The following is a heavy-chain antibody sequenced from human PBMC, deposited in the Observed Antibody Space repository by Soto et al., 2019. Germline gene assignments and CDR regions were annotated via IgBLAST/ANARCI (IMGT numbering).Heavy chain of an antibody. CDR3: ARRGDSAHFVDWFDP. D-gene: IGHD2-21*02. CDR2: IFYSGST. V-gene: IGHV4-39*01. CDR1: SGSISSSDYY. J-gene: IGHJ5*02. Sequence: QLQLQESGPRLVKPSETLSLTCTVSSGSISSSDYYWGWIRQRPGKGLEWIGSIFYSGSTNYNPSLQSRLTKSVDTSKNQFSLKLDSVSAAVTAVYYCARRGDSAHFVDWFDPWGQGTLVTVSS.